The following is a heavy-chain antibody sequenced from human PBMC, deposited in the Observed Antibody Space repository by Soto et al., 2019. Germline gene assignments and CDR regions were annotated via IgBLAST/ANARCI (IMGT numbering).Heavy chain of an antibody. CDR3: ARDSVIQLWSNYYYYYGMDV. CDR1: GGSFSGYY. J-gene: IGHJ6*02. D-gene: IGHD5-18*01. V-gene: IGHV4-34*01. Sequence: SETLSLTCAVYGGSFSGYYWSWIRQPPGKGLEWIGEINHSGSTNYNPSLKSRVTISVDTSKKQFSLKLSSVTAADTAVYYCARDSVIQLWSNYYYYYGMDVWGQGTTVTVSS. CDR2: INHSGST.